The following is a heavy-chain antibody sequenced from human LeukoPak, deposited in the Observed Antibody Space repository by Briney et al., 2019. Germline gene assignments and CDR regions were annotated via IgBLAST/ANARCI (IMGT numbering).Heavy chain of an antibody. CDR1: GFTFSSSA. Sequence: GGSLRLSCAASGFTFSSSAMSWVRQAPGKGLEWVSAISNNGGYTYYADSVQGRFTISRGNSKSTLCLQMNSLRAEDTAVYYSAKQLGYCSDGSCYFPYWGQGTLVTVSS. V-gene: IGHV3-23*01. J-gene: IGHJ4*02. CDR2: ISNNGGYT. CDR3: AKQLGYCSDGSCYFPY. D-gene: IGHD2-15*01.